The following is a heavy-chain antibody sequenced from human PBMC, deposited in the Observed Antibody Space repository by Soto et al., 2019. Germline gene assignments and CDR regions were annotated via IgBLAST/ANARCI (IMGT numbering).Heavy chain of an antibody. Sequence: PGGSLRLSCAASGFTFSSYAMHWVRQAPGKGLEWVAVISYDGSNKYYADSVKGRFTISRDNSKNTLYLQMNSLRAEDTAVYYCARDFTYYYDSSGYFGGTDYWGQGTLVTVSS. CDR2: ISYDGSNK. J-gene: IGHJ4*02. D-gene: IGHD3-22*01. CDR3: ARDFTYYYDSSGYFGGTDY. CDR1: GFTFSSYA. V-gene: IGHV3-30-3*01.